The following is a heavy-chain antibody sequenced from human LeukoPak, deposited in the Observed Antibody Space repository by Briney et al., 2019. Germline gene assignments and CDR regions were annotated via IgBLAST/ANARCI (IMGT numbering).Heavy chain of an antibody. D-gene: IGHD5-18*01. J-gene: IGHJ4*02. CDR1: GGSFSGYY. CDR3: ARGGYSYGYGSVSWGY. CDR2: INHSGST. Sequence: SETLSLTCAVYGGSFSGYYWSWIRQPPGKGLEWIGEINHSGSTNYNPSLRSRVTISVDTSKNQFSLKLSSVTAADTAVYYCARGGYSYGYGSVSWGYWGQGTLVNVSS. V-gene: IGHV4-34*01.